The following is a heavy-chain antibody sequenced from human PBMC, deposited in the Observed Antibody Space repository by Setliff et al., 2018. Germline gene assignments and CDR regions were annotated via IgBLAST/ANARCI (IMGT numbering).Heavy chain of an antibody. CDR1: GDTFRSYA. V-gene: IGHV1-69*13. CDR3: ARDENCSGGTCHIYYHHGMDV. J-gene: IGHJ6*02. D-gene: IGHD2-15*01. Sequence: GASVQVSCKVSGDTFRSYALTWVRQAPGQGLEWMGGVIPMSTTPRYAQKFQGRITITADESTRTVYMELTSLRSEDTAVYYCARDENCSGGTCHIYYHHGMDVWGQGTTVTVSS. CDR2: VIPMSTTP.